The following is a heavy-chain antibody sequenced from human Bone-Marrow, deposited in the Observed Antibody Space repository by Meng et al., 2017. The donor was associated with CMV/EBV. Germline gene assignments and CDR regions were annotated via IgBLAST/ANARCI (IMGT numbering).Heavy chain of an antibody. J-gene: IGHJ6*02. D-gene: IGHD2-2*01. CDR1: GFTFSSYA. Sequence: GESLKISCAASGFTFSSYAMSWVRQAPGKGLEWVSAISGSGGSTYYANSVKGRFTISRDNSKNTLYLQMNSRRAEDTAVYYWAGKTDQLLYYYYGMELWVQGTTVTVSS. CDR2: ISGSGGST. V-gene: IGHV3-23*01. CDR3: AGKTDQLLYYYYGMEL.